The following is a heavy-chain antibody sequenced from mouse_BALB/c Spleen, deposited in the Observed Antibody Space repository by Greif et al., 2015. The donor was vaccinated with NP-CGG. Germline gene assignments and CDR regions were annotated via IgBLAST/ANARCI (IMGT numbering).Heavy chain of an antibody. Sequence: VQLQQSGAELVKPGASVKLSCKASGYTFTSYYVYWVKQRPGQGLEWIGEINPTNGDTKFNEKFKSKAKLTVDKSSSTAYMQLSSLTSEDSAVYYCAGSGYGNYFDYWGQGTTLTVSS. J-gene: IGHJ2*01. D-gene: IGHD2-10*02. CDR2: INPTNGDT. V-gene: IGHV1S81*02. CDR3: AGSGYGNYFDY. CDR1: GYTFTSYY.